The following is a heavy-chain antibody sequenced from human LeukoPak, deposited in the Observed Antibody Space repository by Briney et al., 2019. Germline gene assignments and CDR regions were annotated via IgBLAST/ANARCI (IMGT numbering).Heavy chain of an antibody. CDR1: GGSISSYY. V-gene: IGHV4-59*01. Sequence: PSETLSLTCTVSGGSISSYYWSWIRQPPGKGLEWIGYIYYSGSTNYNPSLKSRVTISVDTSKNQFSLKLSSVTAADTAVYYCARDVRGTTVSPLDYWGQGTLVTVSS. CDR3: ARDVRGTTVSPLDY. CDR2: IYYSGST. J-gene: IGHJ4*02. D-gene: IGHD4-17*01.